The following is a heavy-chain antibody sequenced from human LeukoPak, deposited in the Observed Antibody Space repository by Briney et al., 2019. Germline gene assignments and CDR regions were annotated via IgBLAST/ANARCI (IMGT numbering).Heavy chain of an antibody. V-gene: IGHV3-23*01. CDR2: ISGSGGST. D-gene: IGHD3-16*01. CDR3: AKGHWGYQGAFDI. J-gene: IGHJ3*02. Sequence: GGSLRLSCAASGFTFSSYAMSWVRQAPGEGLEWVSAISGSGGSTYYADSVKGRFTISRDNSKNTLYLQMNSLRAEDTAVYYCAKGHWGYQGAFDIWGQGTMVTVSS. CDR1: GFTFSSYA.